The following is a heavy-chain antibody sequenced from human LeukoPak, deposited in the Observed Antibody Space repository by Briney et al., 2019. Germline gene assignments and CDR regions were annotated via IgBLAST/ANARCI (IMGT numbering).Heavy chain of an antibody. CDR3: AKDYHRNIYGMDV. J-gene: IGHJ6*02. CDR2: TSYDGSNN. D-gene: IGHD2/OR15-2a*01. CDR1: GFTFSSYG. V-gene: IGHV3-30*18. Sequence: QPGRSLRLSCAASGFTFSSYGMHWVRQAPGKGLEWLAVTSYDGSNNYYADSVKGRCTISRDNSKNTLYLQMNSLRSEDTAVYYCAKDYHRNIYGMDVWGQGTTVTVSS.